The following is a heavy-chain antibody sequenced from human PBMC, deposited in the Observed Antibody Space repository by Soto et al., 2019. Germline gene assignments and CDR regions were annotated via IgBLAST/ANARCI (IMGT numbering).Heavy chain of an antibody. CDR3: VRVGTGMYDFDG. CDR2: VNSDESTT. Sequence: EVQLLESGGGLVQPGGSLRLSCAASGFTFSSYWMHWVRQAPGEGLVWVSRVNSDESTTSYADSVKGRFTISRDNARNTLYLQLNSLRAEDTAVYYCVRVGTGMYDFDGWGQGTLVTVSS. J-gene: IGHJ4*02. V-gene: IGHV3-74*01. D-gene: IGHD2-8*01. CDR1: GFTFSSYW.